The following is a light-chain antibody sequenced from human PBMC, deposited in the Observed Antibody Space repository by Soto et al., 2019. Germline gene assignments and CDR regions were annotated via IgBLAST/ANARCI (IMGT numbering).Light chain of an antibody. CDR3: HQYDSYSWT. J-gene: IGKJ1*01. CDR1: QSVSNW. V-gene: IGKV1-5*01. Sequence: DIQMTQSPSTLSASLGERVTITCRASQSVSNWLAWYQHKPGKAPKLLIYDVSSLESGVPSRFSGSGSGTEFILTISSLQPDDFATYCCHQYDSYSWTFXQGTKVDIK. CDR2: DVS.